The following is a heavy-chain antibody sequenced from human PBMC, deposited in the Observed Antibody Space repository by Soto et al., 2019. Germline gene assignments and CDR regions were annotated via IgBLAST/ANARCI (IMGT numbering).Heavy chain of an antibody. CDR3: ARAFVTMFRGVPHYYGMDV. Sequence: KASETLSLTCTDSGDSVSSYYWSWIRQPPGKGLEWIGYIYYSGSTKYNPSLKSRVTTSVDTSKNQFSLKLTSVTAADTAVYYCARAFVTMFRGVPHYYGMDVWGQGTTVTVSS. D-gene: IGHD3-10*01. J-gene: IGHJ6*02. V-gene: IGHV4-59*02. CDR1: GDSVSSYY. CDR2: IYYSGST.